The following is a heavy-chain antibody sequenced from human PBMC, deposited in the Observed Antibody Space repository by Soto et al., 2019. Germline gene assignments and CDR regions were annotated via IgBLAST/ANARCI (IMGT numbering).Heavy chain of an antibody. D-gene: IGHD3-22*01. V-gene: IGHV3-64D*06. CDR1: GFTFSIYA. Sequence: GGSLRLSCSASGFTFSIYAIHWVRQDPGKGLEYVSTISPNGDSTYYADSVKGRFAISRDNSKNTLYLQMSSLRAEDTAVYYCVKGEYYYDSVAYYPLDYWGQGT. CDR3: VKGEYYYDSVAYYPLDY. J-gene: IGHJ4*02. CDR2: ISPNGDST.